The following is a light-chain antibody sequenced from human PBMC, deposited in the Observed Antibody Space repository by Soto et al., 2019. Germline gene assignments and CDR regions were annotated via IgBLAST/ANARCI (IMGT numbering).Light chain of an antibody. Sequence: QSVLTQPPSASGSPGQSVALSCTGTSSDVGDYDFVSWYQQHPGKAPRLVIYEVTKRPSGIADRFSGSKSGNTASLTVSGLQAEDEADYYCSSYAGNRHFYVFGTGTKVTV. CDR1: SSDVGDYDF. CDR2: EVT. CDR3: SSYAGNRHFYV. J-gene: IGLJ1*01. V-gene: IGLV2-8*01.